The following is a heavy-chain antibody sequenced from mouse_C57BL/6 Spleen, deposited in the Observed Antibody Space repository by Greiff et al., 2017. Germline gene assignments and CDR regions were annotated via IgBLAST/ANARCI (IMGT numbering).Heavy chain of an antibody. Sequence: QVTLKESGPGILQSSQTLSLTCSFSGFSLSTSGMGVSWLRQPSGKGLEWLAHIYWDDDKRYNPSLKSRLTISKDTSRNQVFLKIASVDTADTATYYCAGSSSNWGAVDYWGQGTSVTVSS. CDR3: AGSSSNWGAVDY. V-gene: IGHV8-12*01. J-gene: IGHJ4*01. CDR2: IYWDDDK. CDR1: GFSLSTSGMG. D-gene: IGHD4-1*01.